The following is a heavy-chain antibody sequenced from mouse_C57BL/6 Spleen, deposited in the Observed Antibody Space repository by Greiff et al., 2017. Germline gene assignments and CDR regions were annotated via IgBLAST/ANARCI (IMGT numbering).Heavy chain of an antibody. CDR2: IYPGDGDT. Sequence: VKLQESGPELVKPGASVKISCKASGYAFSSSWMNWVKQRPGKGLEWIGRIYPGDGDTNYNGKFKGKATLTADKSSSTAYMQLSSLTSEDSAVYFCARCVTLEHAMDYWGQGTSVTVSS. V-gene: IGHV1-82*01. J-gene: IGHJ4*01. CDR1: GYAFSSSW. D-gene: IGHD2-12*01. CDR3: ARCVTLEHAMDY.